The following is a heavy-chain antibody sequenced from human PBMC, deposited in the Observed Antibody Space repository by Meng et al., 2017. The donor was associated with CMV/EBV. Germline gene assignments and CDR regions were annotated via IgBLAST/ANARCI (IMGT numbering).Heavy chain of an antibody. CDR3: ARGPYCSSTSCYVAFVYYYYYGMDV. D-gene: IGHD2-2*01. CDR1: GYTFTSYD. Sequence: ASVKVSCKASGYTFTSYDINWVRQATGQGLEWMGWMNPNSGNTGYAQKFQGRVTMTGNTSISTAYMELSSLGSEDTAVYYCARGPYCSSTSCYVAFVYYYYYGMDVWGQGTTVTVSS. CDR2: MNPNSGNT. J-gene: IGHJ6*02. V-gene: IGHV1-8*01.